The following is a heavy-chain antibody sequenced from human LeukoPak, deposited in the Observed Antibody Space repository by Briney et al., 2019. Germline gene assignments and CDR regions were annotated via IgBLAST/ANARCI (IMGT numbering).Heavy chain of an antibody. Sequence: GGSLRLSCAASGFTFSTYWMSWVRQAPGKGLEWVANIKQDGSEQFYVDPVKGRFTISRDNAKNSLYLQMNNLRGEDTAVYYCARGRKVPAAMGNWFDPWGQGTLVTVSS. D-gene: IGHD2-2*01. CDR1: GFTFSTYW. J-gene: IGHJ5*02. CDR2: IKQDGSEQ. V-gene: IGHV3-7*01. CDR3: ARGRKVPAAMGNWFDP.